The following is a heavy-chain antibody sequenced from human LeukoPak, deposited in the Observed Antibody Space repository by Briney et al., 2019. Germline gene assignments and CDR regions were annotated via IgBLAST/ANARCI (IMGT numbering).Heavy chain of an antibody. CDR2: MNPNSGNT. J-gene: IGHJ5*02. D-gene: IGHD6-25*01. CDR3: ARGRLHNWFDP. CDR1: GYTFTSYD. Sequence: GPVKVSCEASGYTFTSYDINWVRQATGQGLEWMGWMNPNSGNTGYAQKFQGRVTMTRNTSISTAYMELSSLRSEDTAVYYCARGRLHNWFDPWGQGTLVTVSS. V-gene: IGHV1-8*01.